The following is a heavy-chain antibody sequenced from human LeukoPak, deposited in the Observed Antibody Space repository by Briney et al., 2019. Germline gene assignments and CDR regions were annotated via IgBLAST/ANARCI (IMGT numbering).Heavy chain of an antibody. Sequence: ASVKVSCKASGYTFTGYYIHWVRQAPGQGLEWMGWINPNGGVTNYAQKFQGRVTLTRDTSIRTAYMELSSLRSDDTAVYYCARTTTVTTPGGDYWGQGTLVTVSS. CDR1: GYTFTGYY. CDR2: INPNGGVT. D-gene: IGHD4-17*01. J-gene: IGHJ4*02. V-gene: IGHV1-2*02. CDR3: ARTTTVTTPGGDY.